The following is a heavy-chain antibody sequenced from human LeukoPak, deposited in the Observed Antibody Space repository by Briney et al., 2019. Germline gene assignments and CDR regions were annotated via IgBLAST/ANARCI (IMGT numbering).Heavy chain of an antibody. J-gene: IGHJ4*02. CDR3: ARDGYCSSGSCYGSYDY. CDR2: ISSSSDTI. Sequence: PGGSLRLSCAASGFTFSNYAMSWARQAPGKGLEWVSYISSSSDTIYYADSVKGRFTISRDNAKNSLYLQMNSLRDEDTAVYYCARDGYCSSGSCYGSYDYWGQGTLVTVSS. CDR1: GFTFSNYA. D-gene: IGHD2-15*01. V-gene: IGHV3-48*02.